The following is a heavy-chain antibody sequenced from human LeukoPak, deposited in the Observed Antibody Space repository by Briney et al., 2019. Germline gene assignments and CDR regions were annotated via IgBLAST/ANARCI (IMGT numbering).Heavy chain of an antibody. J-gene: IGHJ4*02. V-gene: IGHV3-33*03. D-gene: IGHD2/OR15-2a*01. CDR3: VSFYETY. CDR1: GFTFSSYG. Sequence: GGSLRLSCAASGFTFSSYGMHWVRQAPGKGLEWVAVIWYDGSNKYHADSVKGRFTISRDNAKNTVYLQMNSLRAEDTAVYYCVSFYETYWGRGTLVTVSS. CDR2: IWYDGSNK.